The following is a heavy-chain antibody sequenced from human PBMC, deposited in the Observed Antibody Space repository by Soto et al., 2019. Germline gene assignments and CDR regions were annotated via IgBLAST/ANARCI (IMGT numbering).Heavy chain of an antibody. D-gene: IGHD3-9*01. CDR3: AKVHYDILTGNNKASFDY. Sequence: QVQLVESGGGVVQPGRSLRLSCAASGFTFSSYGMHWVRQAPGKGLEWVAVISYDGSNKYYADSVKGRFTISRDNSKNTLYMQMNSLRAEDTAVYYCAKVHYDILTGNNKASFDYWGQGTLVTVSS. J-gene: IGHJ4*02. V-gene: IGHV3-30*18. CDR2: ISYDGSNK. CDR1: GFTFSSYG.